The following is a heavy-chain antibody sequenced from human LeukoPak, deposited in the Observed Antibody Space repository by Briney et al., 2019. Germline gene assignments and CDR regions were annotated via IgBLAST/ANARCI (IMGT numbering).Heavy chain of an antibody. V-gene: IGHV3-64D*06. CDR2: ISSNGGST. CDR1: GFTFSSYA. CDR3: VKARGWSSGWYYFDY. D-gene: IGHD6-19*01. Sequence: PGGSLRLSCSASGFTFSSYAMHWVRQAPGKGLEYVPAISSNGGSTYYADSVKGRFTISRDNSKNTLYLQMSSLRAEDTAVYYCVKARGWSSGWYYFDYWGQGTLVTVSS. J-gene: IGHJ4*02.